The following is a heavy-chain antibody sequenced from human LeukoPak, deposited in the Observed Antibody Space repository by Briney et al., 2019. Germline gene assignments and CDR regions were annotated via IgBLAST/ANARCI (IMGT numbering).Heavy chain of an antibody. V-gene: IGHV1-69*13. CDR2: IIPIFGTA. Sequence: SVKVSCKASGGTFGSYAISWVRQAPGQGLEWMGGIIPIFGTANYAQKFQGRVTITADESTSTAYMELSSLRSEDTAVYYCARDSYSGRAFDIWGQGTMVTVSS. CDR3: ARDSYSGRAFDI. D-gene: IGHD5-12*01. J-gene: IGHJ3*02. CDR1: GGTFGSYA.